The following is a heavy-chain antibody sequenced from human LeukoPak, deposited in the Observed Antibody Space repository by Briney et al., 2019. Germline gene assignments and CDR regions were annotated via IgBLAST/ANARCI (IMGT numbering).Heavy chain of an antibody. CDR3: ARDLAASAGEGFTDY. J-gene: IGHJ4*02. CDR2: ISSSSSYI. CDR1: GFTFSSYS. V-gene: IGHV3-21*06. Sequence: GGSLRLSCAASGFTFSSYSMNWVRQAPGKGLEWVSSISSSSSYIYYADSVKGRFTISRDNVKNSLYLQMNSLRAEDTAVYYCARDLAASAGEGFTDYWGQGTLVTVSS.